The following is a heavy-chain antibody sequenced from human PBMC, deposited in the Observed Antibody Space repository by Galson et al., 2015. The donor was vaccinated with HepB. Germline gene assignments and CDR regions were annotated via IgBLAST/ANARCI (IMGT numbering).Heavy chain of an antibody. V-gene: IGHV3-23*01. D-gene: IGHD6-25*01. CDR1: GLTFTNYV. CDR2: ISGGSGDRT. Sequence: SLRLSCAASGLTFTNYVMNWVRQAPGKGLEWVSTISGGSGDRTYYADSAKGRFTISRDNSKNTLYLQANSLRVEDTAIYYCAKYRASSGPGRRAFDIWGQGTMVIVSS. CDR3: AKYRASSGPGRRAFDI. J-gene: IGHJ3*02.